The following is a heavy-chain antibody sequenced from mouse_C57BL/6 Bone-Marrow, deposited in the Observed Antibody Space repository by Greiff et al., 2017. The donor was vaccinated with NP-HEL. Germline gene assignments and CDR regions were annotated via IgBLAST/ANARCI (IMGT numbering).Heavy chain of an antibody. CDR3: TNSGSSGVDY. CDR1: GFNIKDDY. Sequence: VHVKQSGAELVRPGASVKLSCTASGFNIKDDYMHWVKQRPEQGLEWIGWIDPENGDTEYASKFKGKATITADTSSNTAYLQLSSLTSEDTAVSFCTNSGSSGVDYWGQGTTLTVSS. D-gene: IGHD2-2*01. V-gene: IGHV14-4*01. CDR2: IDPENGDT. J-gene: IGHJ2*01.